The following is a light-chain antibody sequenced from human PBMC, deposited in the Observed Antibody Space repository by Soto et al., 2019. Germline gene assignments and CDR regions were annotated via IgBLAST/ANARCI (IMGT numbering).Light chain of an antibody. CDR1: SSDVGGYDS. CDR2: EVS. CDR3: SSYTSSSTGV. V-gene: IGLV2-14*01. J-gene: IGLJ3*02. Sequence: QSALTQPASVSGSPGQSITISCTGTSSDVGGYDSVSWYQQHPGKAPKLMIYEVSNRPSGVSHRFSGSKSGNTASLIISGLQAEDEADYYCSSYTSSSTGVFGGGTKLAVL.